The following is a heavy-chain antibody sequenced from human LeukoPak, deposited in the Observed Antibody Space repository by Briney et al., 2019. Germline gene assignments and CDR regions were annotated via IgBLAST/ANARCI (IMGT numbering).Heavy chain of an antibody. Sequence: GGSLRLSCAASGFTFSGYWMSWVRQAPGMGLEWVANIKEDGSQKYCVDSVKGRFTISRDNAQNSLYLQMSSLRAEDTAVYYCARDGTSFDYWGQGTLVTVSS. J-gene: IGHJ4*02. V-gene: IGHV3-7*01. CDR1: GFTFSGYW. CDR2: IKEDGSQK. D-gene: IGHD4-23*01. CDR3: ARDGTSFDY.